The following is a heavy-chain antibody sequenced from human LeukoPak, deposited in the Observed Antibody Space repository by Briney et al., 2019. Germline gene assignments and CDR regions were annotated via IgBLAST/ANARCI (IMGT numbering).Heavy chain of an antibody. Sequence: GASVKVSCKASGYTFTSYYMHWVRQAPGQGLGWMGIINPSGSSTSYAQTFQGRVTMTRDMSTSTVYMELSSLRSEDTAVYYCARGPPYDYVWGSYRTFDYWGQGTLVTVSS. CDR1: GYTFTSYY. J-gene: IGHJ4*02. D-gene: IGHD3-16*02. V-gene: IGHV1-46*01. CDR3: ARGPPYDYVWGSYRTFDY. CDR2: INPSGSST.